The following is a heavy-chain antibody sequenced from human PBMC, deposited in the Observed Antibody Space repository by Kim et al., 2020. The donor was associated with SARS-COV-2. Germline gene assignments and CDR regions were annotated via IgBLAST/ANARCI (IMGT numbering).Heavy chain of an antibody. CDR2: IKSKTDGGAT. CDR1: GFTFSNAW. CDR3: ITASLLWFGELCY. J-gene: IGHJ4*02. Sequence: GGSLRLSCAASGFTFSNAWMSWVRQAPGKGLEWVGRIKSKTDGGATDYAAPVKCRFTISRDDSKNTLYLQMNSLKTEDTAVYYCITASLLWFGELCYWGQGTLVTVSS. V-gene: IGHV3-15*01. D-gene: IGHD3-10*01.